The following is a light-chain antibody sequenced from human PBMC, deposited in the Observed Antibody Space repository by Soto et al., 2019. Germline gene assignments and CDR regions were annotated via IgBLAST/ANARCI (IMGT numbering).Light chain of an antibody. J-gene: IGKJ1*01. Sequence: EIVLTLSPGTLSLSPGERATLSCRASQSVSSSSLAWYQQKPGQAPRLLIYGASSRAIGIPDRFSGTGSGTDFTLTISRLEPEDFAVYYCQQFGTSRWTFGQGTKVEIK. CDR2: GAS. V-gene: IGKV3-20*01. CDR3: QQFGTSRWT. CDR1: QSVSSSS.